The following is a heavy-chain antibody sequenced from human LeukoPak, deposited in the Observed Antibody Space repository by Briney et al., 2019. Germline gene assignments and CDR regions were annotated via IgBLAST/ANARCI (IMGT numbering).Heavy chain of an antibody. CDR1: GFTFSSYA. CDR3: AKDQDYYYFDY. J-gene: IGHJ4*02. CDR2: IRHDGSSK. D-gene: IGHD2/OR15-2a*01. V-gene: IGHV3-30*02. Sequence: GGSLRLSCAASGFTFSSYAMHWVRQAPGKGLEWVAVIRHDGSSKYYADSVKGRFTISRDNSKNTLYLQMNSLRAEDTAVYYCAKDQDYYYFDYWGQGTLVTVSS.